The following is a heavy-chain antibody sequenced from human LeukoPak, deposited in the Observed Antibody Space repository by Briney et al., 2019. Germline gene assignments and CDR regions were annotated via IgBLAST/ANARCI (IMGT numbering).Heavy chain of an antibody. CDR1: GYTFTGYY. CDR3: ARAAYSRYYYYGMDV. Sequence: ASVKVSCKASGYTFTGYYMHWVRQAPGQGLEWMGWINPNSGGTNYAQKFQGRVTMTRDTCISTAYMELSRLRSDDTAVYYCARAAYSRYYYYGMDVWGQGTTVTVSS. V-gene: IGHV1-2*02. J-gene: IGHJ6*02. CDR2: INPNSGGT. D-gene: IGHD2-15*01.